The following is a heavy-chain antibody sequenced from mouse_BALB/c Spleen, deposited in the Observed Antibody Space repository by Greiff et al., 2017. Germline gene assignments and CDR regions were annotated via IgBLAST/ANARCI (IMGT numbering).Heavy chain of an antibody. Sequence: EVQLQESGTVLARPGASVKMSCKASGYTFTSYWMHWVKQRPGQGLEWIGAIYPGNSDTSYNQKFKGKAKLTAVTSTSTAYMELSSLTNEDSAVYYCTREGPIYYYGSGWGQGTLVTVSA. V-gene: IGHV1-5*01. J-gene: IGHJ3*01. CDR3: TREGPIYYYGSG. CDR1: GYTFTSYW. CDR2: IYPGNSDT. D-gene: IGHD1-1*01.